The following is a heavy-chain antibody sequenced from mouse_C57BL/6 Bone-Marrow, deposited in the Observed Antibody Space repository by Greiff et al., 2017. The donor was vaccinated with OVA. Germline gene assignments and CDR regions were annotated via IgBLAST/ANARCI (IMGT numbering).Heavy chain of an antibody. CDR2: IYPSDSEN. J-gene: IGHJ2*01. V-gene: IGHV1-61*01. CDR3: ERLEVDY. CDR1: GYTFTSYW. Sequence: VQLQQPGAELVRPGSSVKLSCKASGYTFTSYWMDWVKQRPGPGLEWIGNIYPSDSENHYNQKFKDKATLTVDKSSSTAYMQLSSLTSEDSAVYYCERLEVDYWGKGTTLTVSS.